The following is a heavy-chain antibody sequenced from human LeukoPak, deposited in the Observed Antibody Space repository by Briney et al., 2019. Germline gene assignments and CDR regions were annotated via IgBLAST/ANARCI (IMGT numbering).Heavy chain of an antibody. CDR1: GGSTSEYI. D-gene: IGHD3-3*01. Sequence: SETLSLTCSLSGGSTSEYIWGGSREPAGKGLEWIGRIYTRGNLDSTPSLRGRVTMSVDTSRLSFSLKLTSVTATGAPVFSCLRETKTYYGSGYYHDYWGQGTLVTVSS. CDR3: LRETKTYYGSGYYHDY. CDR2: IYTRGNL. V-gene: IGHV4-4*07. J-gene: IGHJ4*02.